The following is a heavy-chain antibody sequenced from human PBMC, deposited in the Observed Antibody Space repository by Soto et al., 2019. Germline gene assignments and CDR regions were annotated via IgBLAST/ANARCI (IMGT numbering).Heavy chain of an antibody. D-gene: IGHD1-7*01. CDR3: ARSRTGTTYGGMDV. V-gene: IGHV3-66*01. CDR2: IHSGGDT. CDR1: GFAVSSNY. J-gene: IGHJ6*02. Sequence: EVQLVESGGALVQPGGSLRLSYAASGFAVSSNYMTWVRQAPGKGLEWVSVIHSGGDTHYADSVRGRFTISRDNSKNTLYLQMNSLRAEDTAVYYCARSRTGTTYGGMDVWGQGTTVTVSS.